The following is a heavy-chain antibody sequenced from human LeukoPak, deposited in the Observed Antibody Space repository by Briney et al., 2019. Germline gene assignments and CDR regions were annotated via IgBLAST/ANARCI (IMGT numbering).Heavy chain of an antibody. J-gene: IGHJ4*02. D-gene: IGHD5-24*01. CDR2: INTNGGRT. Sequence: PGGSLRLSYAASGFTLSDYWVHWVRQAPGKGLVWVSRINTNGGRTDYADSVKGRFTISRDNAKNTVSLQMNSLRAEDTAVYYCARSFSGSREYWGQGTRVTVSS. CDR3: ARSFSGSREY. CDR1: GFTLSDYW. V-gene: IGHV3-74*01.